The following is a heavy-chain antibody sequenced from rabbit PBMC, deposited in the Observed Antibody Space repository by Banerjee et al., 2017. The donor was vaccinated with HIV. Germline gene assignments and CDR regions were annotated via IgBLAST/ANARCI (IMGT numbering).Heavy chain of an antibody. D-gene: IGHD2-1*01. Sequence: QEQLEESGGGLVKPEGSLTLTCKASGFSFSNKYDMCWVRQAPGKGLEWIGCTVTGSGGAYYATWAKGRLTISKTSSTTVTLQMTSLTAADTATYFCARGYNGGAPAGLWGPGTLVTVS. J-gene: IGHJ6*01. V-gene: IGHV1S45*01. CDR3: ARGYNGGAPAGL. CDR2: TVTGSGGA. CDR1: GFSFSNKYD.